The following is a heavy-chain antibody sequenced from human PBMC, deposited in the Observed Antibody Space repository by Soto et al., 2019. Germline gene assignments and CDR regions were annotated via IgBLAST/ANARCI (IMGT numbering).Heavy chain of an antibody. J-gene: IGHJ4*02. CDR3: ARVSWGFDY. CDR1: GYTFTSYS. CDR2: FNIGNGNT. V-gene: IGHV1-3*04. Sequence: ASVKVSCKASGYTFTSYSMHWVRQAPGQRLEWVGWFNIGNGNTEFSQKFQGRVTITRDTSASTDYMELSSLTSEDTAVYYCARVSWGFDYLGQGTLVTVSS. D-gene: IGHD7-27*01.